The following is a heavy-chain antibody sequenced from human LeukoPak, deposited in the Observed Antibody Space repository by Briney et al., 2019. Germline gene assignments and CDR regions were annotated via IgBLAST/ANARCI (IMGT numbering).Heavy chain of an antibody. CDR3: ARGGGRLRGITYNWFDP. CDR1: GYTFTSYD. D-gene: IGHD5-12*01. J-gene: IGHJ5*02. V-gene: IGHV1-8*01. CDR2: MYPNSGNT. Sequence: ASVKVSCKASGYTFTSYDINWVRQATGQGLEWMGWMYPNSGNTGYAQKFQGRVTMTRNTSISTAYMELSSLRSEDTAVYYCARGGGRLRGITYNWFDPWGQGTLVTVSS.